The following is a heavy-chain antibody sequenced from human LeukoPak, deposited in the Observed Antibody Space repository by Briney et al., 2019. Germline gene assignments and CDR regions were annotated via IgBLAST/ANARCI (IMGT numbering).Heavy chain of an antibody. V-gene: IGHV1-69*13. Sequence: SVKVSCKASGGTFSSYAISWVRQAPGQGLEWMGGIIPIFGTANYAQKFQGRVTITADESTSTAYMELSSLRSEDTAVYYCARDPIYGSNAFDIWGQGTMVTVSS. CDR1: GGTFSSYA. D-gene: IGHD4-17*01. CDR2: IIPIFGTA. J-gene: IGHJ3*02. CDR3: ARDPIYGSNAFDI.